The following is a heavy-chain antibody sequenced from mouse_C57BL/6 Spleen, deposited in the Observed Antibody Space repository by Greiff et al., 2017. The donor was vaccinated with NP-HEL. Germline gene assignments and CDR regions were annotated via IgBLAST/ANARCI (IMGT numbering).Heavy chain of an antibody. CDR3: TSLLLRSDV. CDR1: GFNIKDDY. V-gene: IGHV14-4*01. J-gene: IGHJ1*03. D-gene: IGHD1-1*01. CDR2: IDPENGDT. Sequence: VQLKESGAELVRPGASVKLSCTASGFNIKDDYMHWVKQRPEQGLEWIGWIDPENGDTEYASKFQGKATITADTSSNTAYLQLSSLTSEDTAVYYCTSLLLRSDVWGTGTTVTVSS.